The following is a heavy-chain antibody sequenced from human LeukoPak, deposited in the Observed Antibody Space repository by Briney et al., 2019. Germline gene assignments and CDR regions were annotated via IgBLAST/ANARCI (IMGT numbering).Heavy chain of an antibody. V-gene: IGHV3-15*01. CDR2: IKSKTDGGTT. J-gene: IGHJ4*02. Sequence: GGSLRLSCAASGFTFSNAWMSWVRQAPGKGLEWVGRIKSKTDGGTTDYAAPVKGRFTISRDDSKNTLYLQMNSLKTEDTAVYYCTTQYYDFWSGYCDYCGQGTLVTVSS. CDR1: GFTFSNAW. D-gene: IGHD3-3*01. CDR3: TTQYYDFWSGYCDY.